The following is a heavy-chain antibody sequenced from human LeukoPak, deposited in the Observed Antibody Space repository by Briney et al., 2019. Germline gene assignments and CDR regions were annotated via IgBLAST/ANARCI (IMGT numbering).Heavy chain of an antibody. CDR1: GYTFSNYG. J-gene: IGHJ4*02. CDR2: INPNSGGT. V-gene: IGHV1-2*02. CDR3: ARRYCSSTSCSVDY. Sequence: ASVKVSCKASGYTFSNYGVSWVRQAPGQGLEWMGWINPNSGGTNYAQKFQGRVTMTRDTSISTAYMELSRLRSDDTAVYYCARRYCSSTSCSVDYWGQGTLVTVSP. D-gene: IGHD2-2*01.